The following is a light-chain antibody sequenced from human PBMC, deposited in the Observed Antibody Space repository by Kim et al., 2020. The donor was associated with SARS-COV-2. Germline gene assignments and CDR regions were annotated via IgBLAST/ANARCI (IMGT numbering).Light chain of an antibody. Sequence: PVQSLTISCTGTSTDVGGYNYVSWYQQHPGKAPNLMIYDGSNRPSEVSNRFSGSKSGNTASLTISGLQAEDEADYYCSSYTSSSTVLGGGTQLPVL. V-gene: IGLV2-14*03. CDR3: SSYTSSSTV. J-gene: IGLJ3*02. CDR1: STDVGGYNY. CDR2: DGS.